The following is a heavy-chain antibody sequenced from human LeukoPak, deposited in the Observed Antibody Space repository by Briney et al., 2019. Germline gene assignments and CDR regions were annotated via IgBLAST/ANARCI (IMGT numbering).Heavy chain of an antibody. CDR2: INPSGGST. V-gene: IGHV1-46*01. J-gene: IGHJ2*01. Sequence: ASVKVSCKASGYTFTSYYMHWARQGPGQGLEWMGIINPSGGSTSYAQQFQGRVTMTRDTSTNTVYMELSSLRSEDTAVFYCVRGASSIAALNPFWDFDLWGRGTLVTVSS. CDR1: GYTFTSYY. D-gene: IGHD6-6*01. CDR3: VRGASSIAALNPFWDFDL.